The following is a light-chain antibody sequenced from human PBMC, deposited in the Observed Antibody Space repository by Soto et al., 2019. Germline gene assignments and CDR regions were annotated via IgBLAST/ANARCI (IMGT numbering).Light chain of an antibody. J-gene: IGLJ2*01. CDR1: SSDVGGYNY. CDR3: GSYTTGNTAV. V-gene: IGLV2-14*01. CDR2: DVN. Sequence: QSALTQPASVSGSPGQSITTSCTGTSSDVGGYNYVSWYQQHPGKAPKLIIYDVNNRPSGVSNRFSGSKSGNTASLTISGLQAEDEADYYCGSYTTGNTAVFGGGTKLTVL.